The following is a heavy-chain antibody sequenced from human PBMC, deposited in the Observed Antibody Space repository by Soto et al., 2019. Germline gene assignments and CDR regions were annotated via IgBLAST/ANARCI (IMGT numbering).Heavy chain of an antibody. CDR3: AKALGNPYYSYYMDV. D-gene: IGHD1-1*01. J-gene: IGHJ6*03. CDR1: GFNFNIYA. V-gene: IGHV3-23*01. CDR2: ISPGGDST. Sequence: EVQLLESGGGLVQPGGSLRLSCAASGFNFNIYAMTWVRQAPGKGLEWVSTISPGGDSTYFAVSVKGRVTISRDNSKNTLSLQMNSLRAEDTATYFCAKALGNPYYSYYMDVWGTGTTVTVSS.